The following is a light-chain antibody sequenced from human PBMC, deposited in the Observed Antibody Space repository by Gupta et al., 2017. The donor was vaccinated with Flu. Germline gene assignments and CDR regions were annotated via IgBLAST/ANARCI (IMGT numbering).Light chain of an antibody. CDR2: DVS. CDR1: TSGVGGYNS. CDR3: SSYTSGSTLVVA. J-gene: IGLJ2*01. V-gene: IGLV2-14*01. Sequence: QSALTQPASVSGSPGQSITISCTGTTSGVGGYNSVSWYQQRPGTAPKLMIYDVSNRPSGFSNRFSGSKSGNTASLTISGLQAEDEADYYCSSYTSGSTLVVAFGGGTKLTV.